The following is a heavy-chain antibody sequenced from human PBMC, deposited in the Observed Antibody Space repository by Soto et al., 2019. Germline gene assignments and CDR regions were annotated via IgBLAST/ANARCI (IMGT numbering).Heavy chain of an antibody. V-gene: IGHV3-64D*08. J-gene: IGHJ6*02. CDR3: VKARDILARMDV. D-gene: IGHD3-9*01. CDR2: ISSNGGST. Sequence: GESLKISCSASGFTFSSYAMHWVRQAPGKGLEYVSAISSNGGSTYYADSVKGRFTISRDNSKNTLYLQMSSLRAEDTAVYYCVKARDILARMDVWGQGTTVTVSS. CDR1: GFTFSSYA.